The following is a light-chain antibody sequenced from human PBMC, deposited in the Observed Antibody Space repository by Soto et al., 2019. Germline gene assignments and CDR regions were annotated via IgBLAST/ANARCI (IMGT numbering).Light chain of an antibody. CDR1: SSDIGVYNH. J-gene: IGLJ1*01. V-gene: IGLV2-14*01. Sequence: QSALTQPASVSGSPGQSITISCTGTSSDIGVYNHVSWYQQHPGKAPKLMIYDVSNRPSGVSKRFSGSKSGNTASLTISGLQPEDEADYYCSSFTSTRTHYVFRTGTKVTV. CDR2: DVS. CDR3: SSFTSTRTHYV.